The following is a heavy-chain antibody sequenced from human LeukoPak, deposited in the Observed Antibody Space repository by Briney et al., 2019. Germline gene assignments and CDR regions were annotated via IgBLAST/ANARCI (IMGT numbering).Heavy chain of an antibody. D-gene: IGHD1-26*01. CDR1: GFTFSSYE. Sequence: GGSLRLSCAASGFTFSSYEMIWVRQAPGKGLEWVSYIRSSGSTIYYADSVKGRFTISRDNAKNSLYLQMKSLRVEDTGVYYCARDAGGRTQREGWFDPWGQGTLVTVSS. CDR2: IRSSGSTI. V-gene: IGHV3-48*03. CDR3: ARDAGGRTQREGWFDP. J-gene: IGHJ5*02.